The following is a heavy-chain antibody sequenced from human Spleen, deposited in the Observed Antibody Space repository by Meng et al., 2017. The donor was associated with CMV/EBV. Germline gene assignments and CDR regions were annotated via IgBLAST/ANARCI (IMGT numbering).Heavy chain of an antibody. J-gene: IGHJ4*02. CDR1: GGSFSGYY. V-gene: IGHV4-34*01. D-gene: IGHD2-2*02. CDR2: INHSGST. CDR3: ARGDRQCTSCYTFRGRKARTFDY. Sequence: GSLRLSCAVYGGSFSGYYWSWIRQPPGKGLEWIGEINHSGSTNYNPSLKSRVTISVDTSKNQFSLKLSSVTAADTAVYYCARGDRQCTSCYTFRGRKARTFDYWGQGTLVTSPQ.